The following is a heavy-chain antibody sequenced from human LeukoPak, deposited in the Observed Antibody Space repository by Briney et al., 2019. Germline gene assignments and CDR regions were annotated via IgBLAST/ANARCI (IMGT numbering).Heavy chain of an antibody. Sequence: SETLSLTCAVYGGSFSGYYWSSIRQPPGKGLEWIGEINHSGSTNYNPSLKSRVTISVDTSKNQFSLKLSSVTAADTAVYYCARGQGGNATHTRYYFDYWGQGTLVTVSS. CDR3: ARGQGGNATHTRYYFDY. V-gene: IGHV4-34*01. CDR1: GGSFSGYY. D-gene: IGHD4-23*01. J-gene: IGHJ4*02. CDR2: INHSGST.